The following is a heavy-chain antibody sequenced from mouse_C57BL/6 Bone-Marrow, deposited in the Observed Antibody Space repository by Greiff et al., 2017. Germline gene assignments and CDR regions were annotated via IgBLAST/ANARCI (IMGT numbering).Heavy chain of an antibody. CDR2: IYPGSGST. CDR1: GYTFTSYW. CDR3: ARCYYGNLDY. Sequence: QVQLQQPGAELVKPGASVKMSCKASGYTFTSYWITWVKQRPGQGLEWIGDIYPGSGSTNYNEKFKSKATLTVDKSSSTAYMQFSSLTSEDSAIYYCARCYYGNLDYWGKGTTLTVSS. D-gene: IGHD2-1*01. J-gene: IGHJ2*01. V-gene: IGHV1-55*01.